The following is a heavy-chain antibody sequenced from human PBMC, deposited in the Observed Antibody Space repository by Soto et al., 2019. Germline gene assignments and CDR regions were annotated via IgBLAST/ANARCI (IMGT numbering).Heavy chain of an antibody. V-gene: IGHV1-2*02. CDR2: INPNSGGT. J-gene: IGHJ4*02. Sequence: ASVSGSCKASRYTFTGYYMHWVGQAPGQGLEWMGWINPNSGGTNYAQKFQGRVTMTRDTSISTAYMELSRLRSDDTAVYYCGRSTKATGFDYWGQGTLVTVSS. CDR1: RYTFTGYY. CDR3: GRSTKATGFDY.